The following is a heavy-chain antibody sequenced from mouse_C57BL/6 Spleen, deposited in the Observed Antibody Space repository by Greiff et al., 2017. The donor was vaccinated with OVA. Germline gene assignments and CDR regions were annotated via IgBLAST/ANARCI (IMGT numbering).Heavy chain of an antibody. CDR1: GYTFTSYW. V-gene: IGHV1-69*01. Sequence: QVQLQQPGAELVMPGASVKLSCKASGYTFTSYWMHWVKQRPGQGLEWIGEIDPSDSSINYNQKFKGKSTLTVDKSYSTAYMQLSSLTSEDSAVYYCAREGQLSHYFDYWGQGTTLTVSS. D-gene: IGHD3-2*02. CDR2: IDPSDSSI. CDR3: AREGQLSHYFDY. J-gene: IGHJ2*01.